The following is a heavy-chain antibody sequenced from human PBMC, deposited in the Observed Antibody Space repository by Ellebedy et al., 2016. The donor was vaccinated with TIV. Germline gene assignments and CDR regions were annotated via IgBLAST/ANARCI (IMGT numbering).Heavy chain of an antibody. Sequence: SETLSLTXAVSGASISSNNWWSWVRQPPGNGLEWIGDLFHTGRTNYNPSLKSRVTISVEKSKNQFSLRLSSVTAADTAVYYCARDWGRAAVLWGQGTLVTVSS. CDR2: LFHTGRT. V-gene: IGHV4-4*02. J-gene: IGHJ4*02. CDR3: ARDWGRAAVL. CDR1: GASISSNNW. D-gene: IGHD3-16*01.